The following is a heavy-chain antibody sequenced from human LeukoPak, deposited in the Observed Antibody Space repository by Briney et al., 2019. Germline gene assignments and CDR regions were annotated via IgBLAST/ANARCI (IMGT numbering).Heavy chain of an antibody. CDR2: INPDSGNT. D-gene: IGHD2-2*01. Sequence: ASLKVSCTASGYTFTGYYLHWVRQAPGQGIEWMGWINPDSGNTKYAQNFQGRVTMTRDTSITTAYMELSSLRSDETAVYYCARRYCGITSCYYFDYWGQGTLVTVSS. CDR3: ARRYCGITSCYYFDY. V-gene: IGHV1-2*02. CDR1: GYTFTGYY. J-gene: IGHJ4*02.